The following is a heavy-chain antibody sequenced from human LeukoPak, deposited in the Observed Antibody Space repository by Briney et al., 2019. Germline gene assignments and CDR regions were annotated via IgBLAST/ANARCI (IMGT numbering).Heavy chain of an antibody. D-gene: IGHD2-21*02. Sequence: ASVKVSCTASGGTFTSYAISWVRQAPGQGVEWMGGIIPIFGTANYAQKFQGRVTITTDESTSTAYMELSSLRSEDTAVYYCARGPKPAYCGGDCSPLYFDYWGQGTLVTVSS. CDR1: GGTFTSYA. CDR3: ARGPKPAYCGGDCSPLYFDY. J-gene: IGHJ4*02. V-gene: IGHV1-69*05. CDR2: IIPIFGTA.